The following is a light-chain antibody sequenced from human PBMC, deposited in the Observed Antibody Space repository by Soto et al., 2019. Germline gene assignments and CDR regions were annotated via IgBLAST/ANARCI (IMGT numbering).Light chain of an antibody. CDR2: DAS. J-gene: IGKJ5*01. CDR1: QSLSKS. V-gene: IGKV3-11*01. CDR3: QQRSNWPIT. Sequence: MTQSPANLSLSPGETASLSCRASQSLSKSLVWYQQKPGQPPRLLIYDASTRATGIPARFSGSGAGTDFTLTISSLEPEDFAVYYCQQRSNWPITFGQGTRLEIK.